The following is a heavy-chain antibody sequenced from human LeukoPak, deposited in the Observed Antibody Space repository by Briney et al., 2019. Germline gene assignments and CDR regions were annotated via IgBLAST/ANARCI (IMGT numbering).Heavy chain of an antibody. CDR3: VKDLYYDNSGYYSGAFDY. CDR1: GFTFSSYY. V-gene: IGHV3-74*01. J-gene: IGHJ4*02. D-gene: IGHD3-22*01. Sequence: PGGSLRLSCVASGFTFSSYYMHWVRQAPGKGPVWVSGINTDGSSTTYADSVKGRFTISRDNAKNTLFLQMSSLRVEDTAVYYCVKDLYYDNSGYYSGAFDYWGQGTLVTVSS. CDR2: INTDGSST.